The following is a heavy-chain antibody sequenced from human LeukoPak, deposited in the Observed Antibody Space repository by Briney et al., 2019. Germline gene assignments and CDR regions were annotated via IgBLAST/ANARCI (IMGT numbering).Heavy chain of an antibody. J-gene: IGHJ4*02. V-gene: IGHV3-30-3*01. Sequence: GRSLRLSCAASGFTFRNYALHWVRQAPGKGLEWVALISYDGSNKYYADSVKGRFTISRDNSKNTLYLQMNSLRTEDTAVYYCARAGDYGSGSFRWRHFDYWGEGTLVTVSS. CDR3: ARAGDYGSGSFRWRHFDY. CDR1: GFTFRNYA. CDR2: ISYDGSNK. D-gene: IGHD3-10*01.